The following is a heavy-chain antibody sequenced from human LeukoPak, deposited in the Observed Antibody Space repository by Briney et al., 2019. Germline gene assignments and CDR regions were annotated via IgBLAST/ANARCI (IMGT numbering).Heavy chain of an antibody. CDR2: ISGSSGTR. V-gene: IGHV3-48*01. D-gene: IGHD6-19*01. J-gene: IGHJ4*02. CDR1: GFTFSSYS. Sequence: GGSLRLSCAASGFTFSSYSMNWIRQAPGKGLEWVSYISGSSGTRYYADSVKGRFTISRDNAKNSLYLQMNSLRAEDTAVYYCARAPYTSGWYRGDNDYWGQGTLVTVSS. CDR3: ARAPYTSGWYRGDNDY.